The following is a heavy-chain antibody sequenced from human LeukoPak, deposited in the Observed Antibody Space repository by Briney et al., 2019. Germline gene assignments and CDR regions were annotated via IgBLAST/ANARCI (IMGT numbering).Heavy chain of an antibody. D-gene: IGHD3-10*01. CDR1: GYTFTGSSWS. V-gene: IGHV1-2*02. CDR2: IHPNNGAT. Sequence: GDSVKVSCKASGYTFTGSSWSLYWLRQAPGQGLECVGWIHPNNGATLYAQKFQGTVAMTTDTSISTAYMELSRLRPDGTAMYYCARDGPAQMVDFDYWGQGTLVTVSS. CDR3: ARDGPAQMVDFDY. J-gene: IGHJ4*02.